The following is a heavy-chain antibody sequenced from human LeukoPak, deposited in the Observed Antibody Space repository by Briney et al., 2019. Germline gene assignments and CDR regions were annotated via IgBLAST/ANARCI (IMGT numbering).Heavy chain of an antibody. D-gene: IGHD2-15*01. Sequence: GGSLRLSCAASGLSFSGSAMHWVRQASGRGLEWLGRIRSKANSYVTAYAASVNGRLIISRDDSRNTAYLQMNSLQTEDTAVYYCTRHSDKYCSGAGCYVYNFYGMDVWGQGTTVTVSS. J-gene: IGHJ6*02. CDR3: TRHSDKYCSGAGCYVYNFYGMDV. CDR1: GLSFSGSA. V-gene: IGHV3-73*01. CDR2: IRSKANSYVT.